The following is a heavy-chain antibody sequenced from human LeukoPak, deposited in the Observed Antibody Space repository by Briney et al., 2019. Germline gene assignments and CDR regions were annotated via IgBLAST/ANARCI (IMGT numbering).Heavy chain of an antibody. J-gene: IGHJ4*02. CDR2: ISGSAGST. V-gene: IGHV3-23*01. D-gene: IGHD1-1*01. CDR3: AKSLVVPGTGNY. Sequence: PGESLRLSCAASGFTFSDYAMSWVRQAPGKGLEWVSDISGSAGSTYYADSVKGRFAISRDNSKNTLYLQMNSLRAEDTAVYYCAKSLVVPGTGNYWGQGTLVTVSS. CDR1: GFTFSDYA.